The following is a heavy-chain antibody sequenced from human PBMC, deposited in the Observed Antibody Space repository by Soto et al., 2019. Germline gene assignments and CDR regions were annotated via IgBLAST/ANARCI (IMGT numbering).Heavy chain of an antibody. V-gene: IGHV1-18*01. CDR3: ARDLGYYYDSSGFYSYFQY. J-gene: IGHJ1*01. Sequence: QVQLVQSGAEVKKPGASVKVSCKTSGYTFTNYGITWVRQAPGQGLEWMGWISAYNGNRGYTQKLQGRVTITTDTSTSTAYMELRSLRSDDTAVYYCARDLGYYYDSSGFYSYFQYWGQGTLVTVSS. D-gene: IGHD3-22*01. CDR1: GYTFTNYG. CDR2: ISAYNGNR.